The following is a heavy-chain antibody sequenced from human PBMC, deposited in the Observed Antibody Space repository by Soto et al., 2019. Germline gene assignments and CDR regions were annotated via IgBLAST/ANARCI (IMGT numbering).Heavy chain of an antibody. Sequence: EVQLLESGGGLVQPGGSLRLSCAAPGFTFSSYAMGWVRQAPGKGLEGVSAISGSGGSTYYADSVKGRFTISRDNSKNTLYLQMNSLRAEDTAVYYCAKHVQILYYYYYMDVWGKGTTVTVSS. D-gene: IGHD3-9*01. J-gene: IGHJ6*03. V-gene: IGHV3-23*01. CDR2: ISGSGGST. CDR1: GFTFSSYA. CDR3: AKHVQILYYYYYMDV.